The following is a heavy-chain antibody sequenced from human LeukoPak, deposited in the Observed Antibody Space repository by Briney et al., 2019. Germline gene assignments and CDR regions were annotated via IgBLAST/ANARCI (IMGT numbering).Heavy chain of an antibody. V-gene: IGHV3-23*01. CDR2: ISSSDGST. J-gene: IGHJ4*02. CDR1: GGSISSGDYY. Sequence: ETLSLTCTVSGGSISSGDYYWSWIRQAPGKGLEWVSAISSSDGSTYYADSVKGRSTISRDNSKNTVYLQMNSLRAEDTAVYYCAKTLHYGHFGKFDSWGQGTLVTVSS. D-gene: IGHD4-17*01. CDR3: AKTLHYGHFGKFDS.